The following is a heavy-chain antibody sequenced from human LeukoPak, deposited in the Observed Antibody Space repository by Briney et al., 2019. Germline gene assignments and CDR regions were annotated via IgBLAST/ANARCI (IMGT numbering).Heavy chain of an antibody. J-gene: IGHJ4*02. V-gene: IGHV5-51*01. CDR3: ASFIAADPWDY. Sequence: GESLKISCKGSGYRFTSYWIGWVRQMPGKGLEWMGIIYPGDSDTRHSPSFEGQVTISADKSTSTAYLQWSGLKASDTAMYYCASFIAADPWDYWGQGTLVTVSS. CDR1: GYRFTSYW. CDR2: IYPGDSDT. D-gene: IGHD6-13*01.